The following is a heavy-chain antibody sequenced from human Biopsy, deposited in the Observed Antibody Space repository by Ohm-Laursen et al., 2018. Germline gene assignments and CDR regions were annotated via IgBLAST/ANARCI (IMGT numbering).Heavy chain of an antibody. J-gene: IGHJ1*01. CDR3: AKGQDLRGGAEYFQH. V-gene: IGHV1-2*02. CDR1: GYNFIRYS. Sequence: ASVKVSCKASGYNFIRYSINWVRQVPGQGLEWMGWINPHSDTTKFAQDFQGRVTMTRDTSITTAYMELRRLRSDDTAVYYCAKGQDLRGGAEYFQHWGQGALVTVSS. D-gene: IGHD2-15*01. CDR2: INPHSDTT.